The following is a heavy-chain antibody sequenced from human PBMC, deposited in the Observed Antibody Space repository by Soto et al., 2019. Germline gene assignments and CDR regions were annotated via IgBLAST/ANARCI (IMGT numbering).Heavy chain of an antibody. CDR1: GYTFTSYA. Sequence: ASVKVSCKASGYTFTSYAMHWVRQAPGQRLEWMGWINAGNGNTNYAQKFQGRVTITADESTSTAYMEPSSLRSEDTAVYYCASLREILGYCSGGSCSHDAFDIWGQGTMVTVSS. CDR2: INAGNGNT. CDR3: ASLREILGYCSGGSCSHDAFDI. J-gene: IGHJ3*02. V-gene: IGHV1-3*01. D-gene: IGHD2-15*01.